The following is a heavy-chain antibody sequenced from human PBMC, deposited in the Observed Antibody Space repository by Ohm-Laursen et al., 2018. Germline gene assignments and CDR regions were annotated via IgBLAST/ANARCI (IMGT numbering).Heavy chain of an antibody. CDR1: GGSISNYY. CDR2: IYSSGNT. J-gene: IGHJ4*02. V-gene: IGHV4-59*01. CDR3: ARGGRVVEWSYGEFFFDS. D-gene: IGHD3-3*01. Sequence: GTLSLTCTVSGGSISNYYWSWIRQPPGQGLQWLGYIYSSGNTNYDPSLQNRFTMSVDTSKNQFSLTVTSVTAADTAIYFCARGGRVVEWSYGEFFFDSWGQGSRVTVSS.